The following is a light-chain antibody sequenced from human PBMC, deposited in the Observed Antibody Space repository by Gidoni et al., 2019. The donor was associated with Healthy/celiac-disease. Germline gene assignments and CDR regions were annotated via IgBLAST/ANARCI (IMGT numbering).Light chain of an antibody. CDR3: QQLNSYPLT. CDR2: AAS. CDR1: QGISSY. Sequence: DIQLTQSPSFLSASVGDRVTITCRASQGISSYLAWYQQKPGKAPKLLTYAASTLQSGVPSWFSGSGSGTEFTLTISSLQPEDFATYYCQQLNSYPLTFGGGTKVEIK. V-gene: IGKV1-9*01. J-gene: IGKJ4*01.